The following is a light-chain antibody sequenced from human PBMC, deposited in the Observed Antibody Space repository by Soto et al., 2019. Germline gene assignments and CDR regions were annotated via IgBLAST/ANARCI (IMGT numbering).Light chain of an antibody. J-gene: IGLJ3*02. V-gene: IGLV2-23*01. Sequence: QSALTQPASVSGSPGQTITISCTGTSSDVGSYNLVSWYQQHPGKAPKLMIYEGSKRPSGVSNRFSGSKSGNTASLTISGLQAEDEADYYCCSYAGSIWVFGGGTK. CDR1: SSDVGSYNL. CDR3: CSYAGSIWV. CDR2: EGS.